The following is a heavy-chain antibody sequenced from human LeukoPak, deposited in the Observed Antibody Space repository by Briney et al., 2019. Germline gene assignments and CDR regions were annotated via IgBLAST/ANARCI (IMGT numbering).Heavy chain of an antibody. D-gene: IGHD3-16*02. CDR3: ASPLGFGGVIVAPFDY. V-gene: IGHV3-30*04. Sequence: GGSLRLSCAASGSTFSSYAMHWVRQAPGKGLEWVAVISYDGSNKYYADSVKGRFTISRDNSKNTLYLQMNSLRAEDTAVYYCASPLGFGGVIVAPFDYWGQGTLVTVSS. CDR2: ISYDGSNK. J-gene: IGHJ4*02. CDR1: GSTFSSYA.